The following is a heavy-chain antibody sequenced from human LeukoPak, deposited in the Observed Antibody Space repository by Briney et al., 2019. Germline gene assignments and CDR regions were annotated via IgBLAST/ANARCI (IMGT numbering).Heavy chain of an antibody. CDR1: GGSISSHY. CDR2: IYYSGSA. V-gene: IGHV4-59*11. Sequence: SETLSLTCTDSGGSISSHYWSWIRQPPGKGLEWMGYIYYSGSANYNPSLKSRVTISVDTSKNQFSLKLTSVTAADTAVYYCARAIVIPAAMSNYMDVWGKGTTVTVSS. D-gene: IGHD2-2*01. J-gene: IGHJ6*03. CDR3: ARAIVIPAAMSNYMDV.